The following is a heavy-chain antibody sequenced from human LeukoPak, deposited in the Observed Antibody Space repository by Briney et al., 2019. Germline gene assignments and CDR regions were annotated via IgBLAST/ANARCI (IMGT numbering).Heavy chain of an antibody. J-gene: IGHJ4*02. CDR1: GFTFSSYA. V-gene: IGHV3-23*01. D-gene: IGHD1-20*01. Sequence: PPGGSLRLSCAASGFTFSSYAMSWVRQAPGKGLEWVSAISGSGGSTYYADSVKGRFTISRNNSKNTLYLQMNSLRAEDTAVYYCAKDREGNWRFSQTYYFDYWGQGTLVTVSS. CDR2: ISGSGGST. CDR3: AKDREGNWRFSQTYYFDY.